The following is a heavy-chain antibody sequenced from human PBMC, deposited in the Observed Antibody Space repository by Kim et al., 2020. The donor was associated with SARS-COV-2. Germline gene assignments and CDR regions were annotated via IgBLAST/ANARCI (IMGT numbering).Heavy chain of an antibody. V-gene: IGHV3-30*01. D-gene: IGHD6-19*01. J-gene: IGHJ4*02. Sequence: DSVKGRVTISRDNSKNTLYLQMNSLRAEDTAVYYCARTYSSGWYAYYFDYWGQGTLVTVSS. CDR3: ARTYSSGWYAYYFDY.